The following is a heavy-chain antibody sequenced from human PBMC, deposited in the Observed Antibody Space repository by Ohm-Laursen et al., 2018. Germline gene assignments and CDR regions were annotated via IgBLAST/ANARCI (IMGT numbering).Heavy chain of an antibody. J-gene: IGHJ6*02. V-gene: IGHV4-34*01. D-gene: IGHD2-2*02. CDR1: GGSFSGYY. CDR2: INHSGST. Sequence: GTLSLTCAVYGGSFSGYYWNWIRQPPGKGLEWIGEINHSGSTNYNPSLKSRVTISVDTSKNQFSLKLSSVTAADTAVYYCARALGYCSSTSCYSRIKYYYGMDVWGQGTTVTVSS. CDR3: ARALGYCSSTSCYSRIKYYYGMDV.